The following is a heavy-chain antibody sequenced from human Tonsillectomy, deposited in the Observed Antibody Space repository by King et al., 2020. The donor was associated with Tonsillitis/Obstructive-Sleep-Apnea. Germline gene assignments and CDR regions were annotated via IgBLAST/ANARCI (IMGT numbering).Heavy chain of an antibody. Sequence: QLVQSGAEVKKPGASVKVSCKTSGYTFTSYYMHWVRQAPGQGLEWMGIIDPSVGSTNYAQKFQGRVTMTRDTSTSPVYMELSSLRSEDTAVFYCASAGEVDFYCMDVWGKGTAVTVSS. D-gene: IGHD4-17*01. V-gene: IGHV1-46*01. CDR3: ASAGEVDFYCMDV. CDR1: GYTFTSYY. J-gene: IGHJ6*03. CDR2: IDPSVGST.